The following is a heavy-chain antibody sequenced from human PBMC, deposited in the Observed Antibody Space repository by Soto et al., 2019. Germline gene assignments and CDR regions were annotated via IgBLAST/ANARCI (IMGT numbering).Heavy chain of an antibody. CDR2: IYHSGST. CDR1: SGSISSSNW. D-gene: IGHD2-15*01. V-gene: IGHV4-4*02. J-gene: IGHJ5*02. CDR3: ASSSLLTNWFDP. Sequence: SETLSLTCAVSSGSISSSNWWSWVRQPPGKGLEWIGEIYHSGSTNYNPSLKSRVTISVDKSKNQFSLKLSSVTAADTAVYYCASSSLLTNWFDPWGQGTLVTVSS.